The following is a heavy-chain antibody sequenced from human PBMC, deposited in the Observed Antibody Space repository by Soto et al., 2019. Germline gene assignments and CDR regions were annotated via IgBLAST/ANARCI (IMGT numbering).Heavy chain of an antibody. J-gene: IGHJ3*02. CDR2: ISYDGNNK. V-gene: IGHV3-30*18. D-gene: IGHD2-2*01. Sequence: GESLRLSSPTSGFTFSTYGMHGIRQAPGKGLEWVAVISYDGNNKYYADSVKGRFTISRDNSKNTLYLQMNSLRAEDTAVYYCAKGGPDCASTTCYLLVTFDIWGQGT. CDR1: GFTFSTYG. CDR3: AKGGPDCASTTCYLLVTFDI.